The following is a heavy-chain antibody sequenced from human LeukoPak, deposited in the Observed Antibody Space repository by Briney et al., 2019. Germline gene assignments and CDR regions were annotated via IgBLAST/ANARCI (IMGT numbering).Heavy chain of an antibody. D-gene: IGHD6-19*01. CDR3: ARLGIAVAGTYSRN. CDR2: INPNSGGT. Sequence: ASVKVSCKASGYTFTGYHMHWVRQAPGQGLEWMGWINPNSGGTNYAQKFQGRVTMTRDTSISTAYMELSRLRSDDTAVYYCARLGIAVAGTYSRNWGQGTLVTVSS. CDR1: GYTFTGYH. V-gene: IGHV1-2*02. J-gene: IGHJ4*02.